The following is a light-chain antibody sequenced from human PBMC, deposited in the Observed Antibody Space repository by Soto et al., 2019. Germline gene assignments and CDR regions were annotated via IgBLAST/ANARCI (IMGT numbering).Light chain of an antibody. CDR3: QQSYSTAPP. V-gene: IGKV1-39*01. CDR1: QSISSY. CDR2: AAS. J-gene: IGKJ1*01. Sequence: DIQMTQSPSSLSASVGDRVTITCRASQSISSYLNWYQQKPGKAPKLLIYAASSLQSGVPSRFSGSGSGTDFTLTISSLQPEDFATYYFQQSYSTAPPVGQGTKVDIX.